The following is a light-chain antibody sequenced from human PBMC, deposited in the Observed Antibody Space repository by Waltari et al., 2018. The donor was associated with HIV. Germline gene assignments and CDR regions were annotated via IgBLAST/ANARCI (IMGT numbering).Light chain of an antibody. CDR1: QSVSSSY. V-gene: IGKV3-20*01. J-gene: IGKJ1*01. CDR3: QHYATSRTWT. CDR2: GAS. Sequence: EIVLTQSPGTLSLSPGERATLSCRASQSVSSSYLAWYQQKPGQAPRLLIYGASSRATGIPARFSGSGSGTDFTLTISRLEPEDFAMYYCQHYATSRTWTFGQGTKVEIK.